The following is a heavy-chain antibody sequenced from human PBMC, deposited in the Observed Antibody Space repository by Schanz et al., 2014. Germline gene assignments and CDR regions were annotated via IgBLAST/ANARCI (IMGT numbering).Heavy chain of an antibody. V-gene: IGHV4-59*01. CDR3: ARQGIGYQHGRYYYYMDV. D-gene: IGHD2-2*01. Sequence: QLQLQESGPGLVKPSETLSLTCTVSGGSISSYYWSWIRQPPGKGLEWIGYIYYSGDTNYNPSLKSRVTISVDTSKNQFSLNLISVTAAHTAVYYCARQGIGYQHGRYYYYMDVWGRGTTVTVSS. CDR2: IYYSGDT. CDR1: GGSISSYY. J-gene: IGHJ6*03.